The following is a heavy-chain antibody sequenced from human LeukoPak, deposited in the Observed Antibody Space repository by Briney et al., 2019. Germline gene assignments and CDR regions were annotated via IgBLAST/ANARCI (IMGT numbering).Heavy chain of an antibody. J-gene: IGHJ4*02. CDR2: IIPIFGTA. CDR1: GGTFSSYA. Sequence: SVKVSCKASGGTFSSYAISWVRQAPGQGLEWMGGIIPIFGTANYAQKFQGRVTITADKSTSTAYMELSSLRSEDTAVYYCARDKRITMVRGVMTCHDYWGQGTLVTVSS. CDR3: ARDKRITMVRGVMTCHDY. D-gene: IGHD3-10*01. V-gene: IGHV1-69*06.